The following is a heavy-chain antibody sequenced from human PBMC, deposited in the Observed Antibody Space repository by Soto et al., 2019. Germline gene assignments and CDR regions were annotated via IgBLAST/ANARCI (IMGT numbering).Heavy chain of an antibody. CDR3: ARHEEQWLSYFDY. Sequence: QLQLQESGPGLVKPSETLSLTCTVSGGSISSSSYYWGWIRQPPGKGLEWIGSIYYSGSTYDNPPHQSRVTRSAATSKNQFSPTLSSVTAADTAVYYCARHEEQWLSYFDYWGQGTLVTVSS. CDR1: GGSISSSSYY. J-gene: IGHJ4*02. D-gene: IGHD6-19*01. V-gene: IGHV4-39*01. CDR2: IYYSGST.